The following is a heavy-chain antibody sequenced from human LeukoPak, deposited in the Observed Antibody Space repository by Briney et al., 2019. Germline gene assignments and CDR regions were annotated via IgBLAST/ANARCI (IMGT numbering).Heavy chain of an antibody. CDR3: ARVYDFWSGYFYYYYMDV. CDR1: GGSISNGSYY. V-gene: IGHV4-61*02. J-gene: IGHJ6*03. Sequence: SQTLSLTCSVSGGSISNGSYYWSWIRQPAGKGLEWIGRIYISGSASYNPSLKSRVTFSVDTSKNQFSLKLTSVTAADTAVYYCARVYDFWSGYFYYYYMDVWGKGTTVTVSS. CDR2: IYISGSA. D-gene: IGHD3-3*01.